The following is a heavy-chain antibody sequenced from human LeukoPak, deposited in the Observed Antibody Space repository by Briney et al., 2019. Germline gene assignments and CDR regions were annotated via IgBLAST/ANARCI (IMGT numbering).Heavy chain of an antibody. V-gene: IGHV4-34*01. CDR1: GGSISSYY. CDR3: ARGTFPDGNGRGDAFDI. Sequence: SETLSLTCTVSGGSISSYYWSWIRQPPGKGLEWIGEINHSGSTNYNPSLKSRVTISVDTSKNQFSLKLSSVTAADTAVYYCARGTFPDGNGRGDAFDIWGQGTMVTVSS. J-gene: IGHJ3*02. CDR2: INHSGST. D-gene: IGHD4-23*01.